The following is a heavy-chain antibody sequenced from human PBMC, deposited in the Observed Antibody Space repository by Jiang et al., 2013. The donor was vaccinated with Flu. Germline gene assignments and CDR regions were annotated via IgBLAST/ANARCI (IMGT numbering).Heavy chain of an antibody. CDR3: ALSYQLLSFDP. CDR2: FIGMML. CDR1: GMR. V-gene: IGHV2-5*08. D-gene: IGHD2-2*01. J-gene: IGHJ5*02. Sequence: GMRVGWIRQGPQGRPWSGLHSFIGMMLSATSPSLKRRLTITKDTSKNQVVLTMTNMDPVDTATYYCALSYQLLSFDPWGQGTLVTVSS.